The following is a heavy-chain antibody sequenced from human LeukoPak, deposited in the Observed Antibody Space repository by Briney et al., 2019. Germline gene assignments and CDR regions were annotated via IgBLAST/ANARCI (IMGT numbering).Heavy chain of an antibody. CDR1: GYTFTSYD. V-gene: IGHV1-8*01. J-gene: IGHJ4*02. Sequence: ASVKVSCKASGYTFTSYDINWVRQVTGQGLEWMGWMNSNNGNTGYVQKFQGRVTITRDTSASTAYMELSSLRSEDMAVYYCARAEYYYDSSAYYYFPPEDYWGQGTLVTVSS. D-gene: IGHD3-22*01. CDR2: MNSNNGNT. CDR3: ARAEYYYDSSAYYYFPPEDY.